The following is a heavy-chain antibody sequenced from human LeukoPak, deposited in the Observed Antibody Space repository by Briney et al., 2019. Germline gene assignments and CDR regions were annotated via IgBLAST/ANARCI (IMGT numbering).Heavy chain of an antibody. V-gene: IGHV3-21*01. Sequence: KPGEPLRLSCAASGFTFSSYSMNWVRQAPGKGLEWVSSISSSSTYIYYADSVKGRFTISRDNAKNSLYLQMNSLRAEDTAVYYCARDINASDFWGQGTLVTVSS. CDR3: ARDINASDF. J-gene: IGHJ4*02. CDR2: ISSSSTYI. CDR1: GFTFSSYS. D-gene: IGHD2-8*01.